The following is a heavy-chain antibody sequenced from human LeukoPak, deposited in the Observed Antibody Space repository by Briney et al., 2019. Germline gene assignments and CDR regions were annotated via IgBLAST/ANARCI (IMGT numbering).Heavy chain of an antibody. V-gene: IGHV4-59*01. J-gene: IGHJ5*02. CDR2: IYYSGST. Sequence: SETLPLTCTVSGGSISSYHWSWIRQPPGKGLEWVGYIYYSGSTNYNPSLKSRVTISLDTSKKQFSLKLSSVTAADTAVYYCARSFVNYGDPHWFDPWGQGTLVTVSS. D-gene: IGHD4-17*01. CDR1: GGSISSYH. CDR3: ARSFVNYGDPHWFDP.